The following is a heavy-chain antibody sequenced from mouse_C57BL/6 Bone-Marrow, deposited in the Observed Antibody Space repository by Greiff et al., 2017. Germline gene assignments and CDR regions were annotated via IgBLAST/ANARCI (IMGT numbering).Heavy chain of an antibody. CDR2: IDPENGGT. V-gene: IGHV14-4*01. D-gene: IGHD1-1*01. Sequence: VQLQQSGAELVRPGASVKLSCTASGFNIKDDYMHWVKQRPEQGLEWIGWIDPENGGTEYASKFQGQATITADTSSNTAYMQLSSLTSEDAAVYFCTTFITTVVADYWGQGTTLTVSS. J-gene: IGHJ2*01. CDR1: GFNIKDDY. CDR3: TTFITTVVADY.